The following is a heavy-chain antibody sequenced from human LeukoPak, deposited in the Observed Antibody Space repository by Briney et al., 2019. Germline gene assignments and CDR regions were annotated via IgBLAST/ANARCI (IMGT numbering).Heavy chain of an antibody. CDR2: IYTSGST. V-gene: IGHV4-61*02. Sequence: SQTLSLTCTVSGGSISIGSYYWSWIRQPAGKGLEWIGRIYTSGSTNYNPSLKSRVTISVDTSKNQFSLKLSSVTAADTAVYYCARETYDFWSGYLYYFDYWGQGTLVTVSS. D-gene: IGHD3-3*01. CDR3: ARETYDFWSGYLYYFDY. J-gene: IGHJ4*02. CDR1: GGSISIGSYY.